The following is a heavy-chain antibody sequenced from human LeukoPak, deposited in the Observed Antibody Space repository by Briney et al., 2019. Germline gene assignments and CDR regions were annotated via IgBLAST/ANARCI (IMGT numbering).Heavy chain of an antibody. CDR1: GGTLSSYA. D-gene: IGHD2-2*01. V-gene: IGHV1-69*04. Sequence: SVKVSCKASGGTLSSYAISWVRQAPGQGLEWMGRIIPILGIANYAQKFQGRVTITADKSTSTACMELSSLRSEDTAVYYCARDREVVPAAFDYWGQGTLVTVSS. CDR2: IIPILGIA. CDR3: ARDREVVPAAFDY. J-gene: IGHJ4*02.